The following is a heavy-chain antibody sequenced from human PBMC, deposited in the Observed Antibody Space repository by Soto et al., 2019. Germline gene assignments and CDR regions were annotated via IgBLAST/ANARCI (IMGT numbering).Heavy chain of an antibody. D-gene: IGHD5-12*01. J-gene: IGHJ3*02. Sequence: PSETLSLTCAVYGGSFSGYYCSWIRQPPGKGLEWIGEINHSGSTKYNPSLKSRVTISVDTSKNQFSLKLSSVTAADTAVCYCARGRSSGYAKAFDIWGQGTMVTVSS. CDR2: INHSGST. CDR3: ARGRSSGYAKAFDI. V-gene: IGHV4-34*01. CDR1: GGSFSGYY.